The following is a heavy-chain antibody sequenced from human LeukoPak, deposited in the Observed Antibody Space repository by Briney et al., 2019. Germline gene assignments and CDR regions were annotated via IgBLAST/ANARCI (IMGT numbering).Heavy chain of an antibody. CDR2: INHSGST. CDR1: GGSISSYY. J-gene: IGHJ4*02. V-gene: IGHV4-34*01. D-gene: IGHD5-24*01. Sequence: SETLSLTCTVSGGSISSYYWSWIRQPPGKGLEWIGEINHSGSTNYNPSLKSRVTISVDTSKNQFSLKLSSVTAADTAVYYCAMGDGYNYVFDYWGQGTLVTVSS. CDR3: AMGDGYNYVFDY.